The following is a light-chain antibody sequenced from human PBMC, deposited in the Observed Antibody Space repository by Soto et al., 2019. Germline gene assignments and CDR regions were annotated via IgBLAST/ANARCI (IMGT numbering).Light chain of an antibody. CDR3: QQYYSYPLT. CDR2: AAS. V-gene: IGKV1-8*01. J-gene: IGKJ4*01. Sequence: QMTQSPSSLSAAVGDRVTITCQASQGISSYLAWYQQKPGKAPKLLIYAASTLQSGVPSRFSGSGSGTDFTLTISCLQSEDFATYYCQQYYSYPLTFGGGTKVDIK. CDR1: QGISSY.